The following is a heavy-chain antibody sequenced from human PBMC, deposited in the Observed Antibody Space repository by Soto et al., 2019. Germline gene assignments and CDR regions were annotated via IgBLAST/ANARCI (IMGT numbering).Heavy chain of an antibody. V-gene: IGHV4-30-2*01. D-gene: IGHD2-2*01. CDR1: GGSISSGGYS. J-gene: IGHJ5*02. CDR3: ARSIAYCSSTSCYFDWFDP. Sequence: SETLSLTCAVSGGSISSGGYSWSWIRQPPGKGVEWIGYIYHSGSTYYNPSLKSRVTISVDRSKNQFSLKLSSVTAADTAVYYCARSIAYCSSTSCYFDWFDPWGQGILVTVSS. CDR2: IYHSGST.